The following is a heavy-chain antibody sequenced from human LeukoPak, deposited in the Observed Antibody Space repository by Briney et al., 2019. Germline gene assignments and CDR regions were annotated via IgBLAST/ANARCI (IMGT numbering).Heavy chain of an antibody. V-gene: IGHV4-59*01. CDR2: IYYSGRT. J-gene: IGHJ4*02. CDR1: GGSISSYY. D-gene: IGHD6-19*01. CDR3: AGHTYTGLGDY. Sequence: SETLSLTCTVSGGSISSYYWSWIRQPPGKGLEWSGDIYYSGRTNYNPSLKSRVTISVDTSKNQFSLKLSSVTAADTAVYYCAGHTYTGLGDYWGQGTLVTVSS.